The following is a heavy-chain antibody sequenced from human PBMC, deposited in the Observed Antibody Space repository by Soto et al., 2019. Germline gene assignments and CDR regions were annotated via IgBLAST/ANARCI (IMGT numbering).Heavy chain of an antibody. V-gene: IGHV5-51*01. CDR3: ARHADYDFWSGYNYYYYGMDV. CDR2: IYPGDSDP. D-gene: IGHD3-3*01. J-gene: IGHJ6*02. Sequence: PGESLKISCKGSGYSFTSYWIGWVRQMPGKGLEWVGIIYPGDSDPRYSPSFQGQVTISADKSISTAYLQWSSLKASDTAMYYCARHADYDFWSGYNYYYYGMDVWGQGTTVTVSS. CDR1: GYSFTSYW.